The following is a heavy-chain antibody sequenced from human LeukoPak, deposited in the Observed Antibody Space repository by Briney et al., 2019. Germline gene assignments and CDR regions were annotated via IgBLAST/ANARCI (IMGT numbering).Heavy chain of an antibody. D-gene: IGHD6-19*01. V-gene: IGHV3-21*04. Sequence: GGSLRLSCAASGFTFSIYSMNWVRQAPGKGLEWVSSISSSSSYIYYADSVKGRFTISRDNAENSLYLQMNSLRVEDTAVYYCAREDSSGWYAPLDYWGQGTLVTVSS. CDR2: ISSSSSYI. CDR3: AREDSSGWYAPLDY. CDR1: GFTFSIYS. J-gene: IGHJ4*02.